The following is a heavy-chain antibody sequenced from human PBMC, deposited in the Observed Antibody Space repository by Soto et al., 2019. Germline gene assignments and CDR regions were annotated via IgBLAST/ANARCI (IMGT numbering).Heavy chain of an antibody. CDR3: ARAYYCDTSGSYYFDY. V-gene: IGHV1-3*01. CDR1: VYTFTTYA. Sequence: ASGKVSCKASVYTFTTYAMHWVRQAPGQRLEWMGWIIGGNGYTKYSQNFQGRVTITRDTSASTAYMELSSLRSEDTAVYYCARAYYCDTSGSYYFDYWGQGTLVTVSS. CDR2: IIGGNGYT. J-gene: IGHJ4*02. D-gene: IGHD3-22*01.